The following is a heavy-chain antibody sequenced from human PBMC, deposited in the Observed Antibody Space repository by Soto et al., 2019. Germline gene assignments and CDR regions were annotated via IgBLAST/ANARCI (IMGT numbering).Heavy chain of an antibody. J-gene: IGHJ6*02. D-gene: IGHD2-15*01. CDR3: ARLGDCSGGSCFSRYYYHGMDV. CDR2: IYPGDSDT. CDR1: GYSFSTYW. Sequence: PGESLKISCKGSGYSFSTYWIGWVRQMPGEGLEWMGIIYPGDSDTRYSPSFQGQGTISADKSISTTYLQWSSLRASDTAIYYCARLGDCSGGSCFSRYYYHGMDVWGQGTTVTVS. V-gene: IGHV5-51*01.